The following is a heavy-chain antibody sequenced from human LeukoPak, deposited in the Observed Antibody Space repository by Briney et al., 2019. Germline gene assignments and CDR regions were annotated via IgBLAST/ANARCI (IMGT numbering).Heavy chain of an antibody. CDR2: ISGSGGST. V-gene: IGHV3-23*01. D-gene: IGHD1-1*01. CDR1: GFTFSSYA. Sequence: GGSLRLSCAASGFTFSSYAMSWVRQAPGEGLEWVSAISGSGGSTYYADSVKGRFTISRDNSKNTLYLQMSSLRAEDTAVYYCAKVKNWAFDIWGQGTMVTVSS. CDR3: AKVKNWAFDI. J-gene: IGHJ3*02.